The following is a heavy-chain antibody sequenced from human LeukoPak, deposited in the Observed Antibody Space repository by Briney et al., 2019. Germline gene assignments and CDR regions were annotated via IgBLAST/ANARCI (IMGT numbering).Heavy chain of an antibody. Sequence: PSETLSPTFTVSGCPISSYSWSWIRQPPGKGLEWIGYIYYIGSTKYNPSLKSRVTISVDTSKNQSTLKLSSVPATDTAVYYCARLTMVTLSNWFDPWGQGTLVTVSS. CDR1: GCPISSYS. CDR3: ARLTMVTLSNWFDP. D-gene: IGHD3-10*01. CDR2: IYYIGST. V-gene: IGHV4-59*01. J-gene: IGHJ5*02.